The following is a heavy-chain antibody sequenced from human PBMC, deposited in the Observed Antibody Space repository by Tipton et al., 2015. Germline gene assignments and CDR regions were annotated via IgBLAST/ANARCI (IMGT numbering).Heavy chain of an antibody. CDR3: ACQDYDSLTRDYQTVDY. D-gene: IGHD3-9*01. CDR2: FFHSRNT. Sequence: TLSLTCDVSGYSISSGYYWSWIRQPPGKGLEWIGSFFHSRNTFHTPSLRSRVTMSRDTSKNQFSLKLTSVTAADTAVYYCACQDYDSLTRDYQTVDYWGQGTLVTVSS. J-gene: IGHJ4*02. CDR1: GYSISSGYY. V-gene: IGHV4-38-2*01.